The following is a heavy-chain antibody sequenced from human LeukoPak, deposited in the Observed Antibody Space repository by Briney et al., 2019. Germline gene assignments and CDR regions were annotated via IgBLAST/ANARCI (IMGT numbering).Heavy chain of an antibody. CDR2: IDNAGSIT. Sequence: GESLRLSCAASGFTFSNYWIHWVRKAPGKGLVWVSRIDNAGSITTYADSVKGRFTISRDNAENTLYLQMNSLRVEDTAVYYCVRSAFYAGSGNYYDYWGQGTLVTVSS. V-gene: IGHV3-74*03. D-gene: IGHD3-22*01. J-gene: IGHJ4*02. CDR3: VRSAFYAGSGNYYDY. CDR1: GFTFSNYW.